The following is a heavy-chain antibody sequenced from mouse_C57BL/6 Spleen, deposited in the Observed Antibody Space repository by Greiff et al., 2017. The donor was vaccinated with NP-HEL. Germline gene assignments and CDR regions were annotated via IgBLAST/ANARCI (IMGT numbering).Heavy chain of an antibody. J-gene: IGHJ3*01. Sequence: EVKLQESGGGLVKPGGSLKLSCAASGFTFSDYGMHWVRQAPEKGLEWVAYISSGSSTIYYADTVKGRFTISRDNAKNTLFLQMTSLRSEDTAMYYCAREVPFAYWGQGTLVTVSA. V-gene: IGHV5-17*01. CDR2: ISSGSSTI. CDR1: GFTFSDYG. CDR3: AREVPFAY.